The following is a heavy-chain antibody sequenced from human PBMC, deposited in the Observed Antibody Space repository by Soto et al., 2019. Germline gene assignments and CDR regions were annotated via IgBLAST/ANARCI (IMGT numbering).Heavy chain of an antibody. V-gene: IGHV3-30*18. CDR3: AKTYSGYDPIYYFDY. J-gene: IGHJ4*02. D-gene: IGHD5-12*01. CDR2: ISYDGSNK. Sequence: GGSLRLSCAASGFTFSSYAMSWVRQAPGKGLEWVAVISYDGSNKYYADSVKGRFTISRDNSKNTLYLQMNSLRAEDTAVFYCAKTYSGYDPIYYFDYWGQGTLVTVSS. CDR1: GFTFSSYA.